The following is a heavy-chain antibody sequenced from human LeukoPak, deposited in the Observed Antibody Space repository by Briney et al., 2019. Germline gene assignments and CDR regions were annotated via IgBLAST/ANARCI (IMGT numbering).Heavy chain of an antibody. Sequence: GASVKVSCKASGYTFTSYYMHWVRQAPGQGLEWMGWINPSSGGTIYAQKFQGRVTMTRDTSISTVYMELSRLRSDDTAVYYCARAPPITRGPFDPWGQGTLVTVSS. V-gene: IGHV1-2*02. CDR3: ARAPPITRGPFDP. CDR2: INPSSGGT. J-gene: IGHJ5*02. D-gene: IGHD3-10*01. CDR1: GYTFTSYY.